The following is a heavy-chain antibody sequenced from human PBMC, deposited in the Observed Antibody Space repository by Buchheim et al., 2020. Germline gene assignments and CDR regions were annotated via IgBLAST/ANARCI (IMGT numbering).Heavy chain of an antibody. Sequence: QVQLQQWGAGLLKPSETLSLTCAVYGGSFSGYYWSWIRQPPGKGLEWIGEINHSGSTNYNPSLKSRVTISVDTSKNQFSLKLSSVTAADTAVYYCAREGGYSSSWYPALRYWFDPWGQGTL. CDR2: INHSGST. CDR1: GGSFSGYY. D-gene: IGHD6-13*01. J-gene: IGHJ5*02. CDR3: AREGGYSSSWYPALRYWFDP. V-gene: IGHV4-34*01.